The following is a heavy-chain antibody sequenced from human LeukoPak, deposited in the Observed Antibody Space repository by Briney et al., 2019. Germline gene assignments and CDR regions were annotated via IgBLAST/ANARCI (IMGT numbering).Heavy chain of an antibody. CDR2: IKQDGSEK. CDR1: GFTFSSYW. CDR3: ARDQYCSSTSCYYYYYGMDV. Sequence: GGSLRLSCAASGFTFSSYWMSWVRQAPGKGLEWVANIKQDGSEKYYVDSVKGRFTISRDNAKNSLYLQMNSLRAEDTAVYYCARDQYCSSTSCYYYYYGMDVWGQGTTVTVSS. J-gene: IGHJ6*02. V-gene: IGHV3-7*01. D-gene: IGHD2-2*01.